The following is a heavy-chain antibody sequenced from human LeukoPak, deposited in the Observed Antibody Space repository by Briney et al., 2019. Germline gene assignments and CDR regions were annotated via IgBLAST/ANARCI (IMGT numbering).Heavy chain of an antibody. CDR1: GLTFSSYA. J-gene: IGHJ4*02. D-gene: IGHD6-19*01. CDR3: ARDFGSGGY. Sequence: PGGSLRLSCAASGLTFSSYAMSWVRQAPGKGLEWVAVISYDGSNKYYADSVKGRFTISRDNSKNTLYLQMNSLRAEDTAVYYCARDFGSGGYWGQGTLVTVSS. CDR2: ISYDGSNK. V-gene: IGHV3-30-3*01.